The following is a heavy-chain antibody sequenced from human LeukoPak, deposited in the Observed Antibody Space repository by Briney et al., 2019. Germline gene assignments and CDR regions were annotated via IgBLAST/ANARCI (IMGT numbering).Heavy chain of an antibody. D-gene: IGHD3-22*01. Sequence: PSETLSLTCTVSGGSISSGDYYWSWIRQPPGKGLEWIGYIYYSGSTYYNPSLKSRVTISVDTSKNQFSLKLSSVTAADTAVYYCASGYYYDSSGYYYGDWGQGTLVTVSS. CDR1: GGSISSGDYY. CDR2: IYYSGST. V-gene: IGHV4-30-4*01. CDR3: ASGYYYDSSGYYYGD. J-gene: IGHJ4*02.